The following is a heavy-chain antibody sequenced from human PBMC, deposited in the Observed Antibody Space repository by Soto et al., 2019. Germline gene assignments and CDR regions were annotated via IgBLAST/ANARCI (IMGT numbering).Heavy chain of an antibody. CDR1: GGSISSGGYY. CDR3: ARARKPGGYSYGLDY. Sequence: KPSETLSLTCTVSGGSISSGGYYWSWIRQHPGKGLEWIGYIYYSGSTYYNPSLKSRVTISVDTSKNQFSLKLSSVTAADTAVYYCARARKPGGYSYGLDYWGQRALVTVSS. CDR2: IYYSGST. D-gene: IGHD5-18*01. J-gene: IGHJ4*02. V-gene: IGHV4-31*03.